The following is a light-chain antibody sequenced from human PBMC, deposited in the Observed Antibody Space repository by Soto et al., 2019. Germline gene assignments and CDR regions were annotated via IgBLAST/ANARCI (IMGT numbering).Light chain of an antibody. Sequence: EIVMTQSPATLSVSPGERATLSCRASQSVYSNLAWYQQKPGQVPRLLIYGASTRATGIPARFSGSGSGTEFTLTISSLQSEDFAVYYCQQYSRWPPTFGGGTKVEIK. J-gene: IGKJ4*01. CDR2: GAS. CDR1: QSVYSN. CDR3: QQYSRWPPT. V-gene: IGKV3-15*01.